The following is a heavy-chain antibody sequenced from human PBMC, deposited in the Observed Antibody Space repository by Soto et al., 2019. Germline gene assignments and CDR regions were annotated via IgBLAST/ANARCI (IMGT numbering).Heavy chain of an antibody. J-gene: IGHJ2*01. Sequence: KPSETLSLTCAVYGGSFSGYYWSWIRQPPGKGLEWIGEINHSGSTNYNPSLKSRVTISVDTSKNQFSLRLSSVTAADTAVYYCARADWSLIYSYFDLWGRGTLVTVSS. CDR2: INHSGST. D-gene: IGHD1-1*01. CDR1: GGSFSGYY. V-gene: IGHV4-34*01. CDR3: ARADWSLIYSYFDL.